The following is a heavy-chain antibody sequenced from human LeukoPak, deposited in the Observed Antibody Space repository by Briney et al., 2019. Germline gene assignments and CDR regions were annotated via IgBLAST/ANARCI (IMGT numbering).Heavy chain of an antibody. Sequence: PSETLSLTCTVSGGSISSYYRSWIRQPPGKGLEWIGYIYYSGSTNYNPSLKSRVTISVDTSKNQFSLKLSSVTAADTAVYYCARDQYSSSPDAFDIWGQGTMVTVSS. D-gene: IGHD6-13*01. CDR3: ARDQYSSSPDAFDI. J-gene: IGHJ3*02. CDR1: GGSISSYY. CDR2: IYYSGST. V-gene: IGHV4-59*12.